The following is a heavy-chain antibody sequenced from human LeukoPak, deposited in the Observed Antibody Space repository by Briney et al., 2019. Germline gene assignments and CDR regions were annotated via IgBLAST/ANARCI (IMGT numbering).Heavy chain of an antibody. CDR2: IIPIFGTA. CDR3: ASRKGPLAGYYYYYGMDV. CDR1: GGTFSSYA. Sequence: SVKVSCKASGGTFSSYAISWVRQAPGQGLEWMGGIIPIFGTANYAQKFQGRVTITADESTSTAYMELSSLRSEDTAVYYCASRKGPLAGYYYYYGMDVWGQGTTVTVSS. J-gene: IGHJ6*02. V-gene: IGHV1-69*13.